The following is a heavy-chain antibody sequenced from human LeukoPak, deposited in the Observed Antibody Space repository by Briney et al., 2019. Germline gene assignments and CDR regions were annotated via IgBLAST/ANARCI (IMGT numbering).Heavy chain of an antibody. V-gene: IGHV3-48*02. CDR3: AITLLSVTTTAFDI. CDR2: ISSSSSTI. D-gene: IGHD4-17*01. Sequence: QPGGSLRLSCAASGFTFSSYSMNWVRQAPGKGLEWVSYISSSSSTIYYADSVKGRFTISRDNAKNSLYLQMNSLRDEDTAVYYCAITLLSVTTTAFDIWGQGTMVTVSS. J-gene: IGHJ3*02. CDR1: GFTFSSYS.